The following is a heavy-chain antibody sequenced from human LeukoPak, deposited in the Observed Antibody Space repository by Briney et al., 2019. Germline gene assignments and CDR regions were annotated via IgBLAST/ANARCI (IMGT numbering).Heavy chain of an antibody. CDR1: GGSVSDYY. Sequence: SSETLSLTCTISGGSVSDYYWSWIRQSPGKGLEWIGYIYHTGSTSYSPSLKSRVTISADTSKNQFSLKLNFVTAADTAMYYCARMFRSSWYINWFDPWGQGTLVTVSS. CDR2: IYHTGST. J-gene: IGHJ5*02. V-gene: IGHV4-59*08. D-gene: IGHD6-13*01. CDR3: ARMFRSSWYINWFDP.